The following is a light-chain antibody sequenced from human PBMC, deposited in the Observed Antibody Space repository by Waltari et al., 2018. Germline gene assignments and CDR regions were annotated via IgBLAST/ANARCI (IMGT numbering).Light chain of an antibody. J-gene: IGLJ3*02. CDR1: SSDVGGYNY. CDR3: SSYTSSSTWV. Sequence: QSALTQPASVSGSPGQSITISCTGTSSDVGGYNYVWYQQHPGKAPKLMIYDVSKRTSGGSNRFSGSKSGNTASLTISGLQAEDEADYYCSSYTSSSTWVFGGGTKLTVL. V-gene: IGLV2-14*01. CDR2: DVS.